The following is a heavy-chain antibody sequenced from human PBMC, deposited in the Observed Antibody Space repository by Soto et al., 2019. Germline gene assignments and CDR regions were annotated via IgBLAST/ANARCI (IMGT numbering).Heavy chain of an antibody. CDR3: ARGPPIVVVTAIGFFDY. D-gene: IGHD2-21*02. Sequence: PSETLSLTCAVYGGSFSGYYWSWIRQPPGKGLEWIGEINHSGSTNYNPSLKSRVTISVDTSKNQFSLKLSSVTAADTAVYYCARGPPIVVVTAIGFFDYWGQGTLVTVSS. V-gene: IGHV4-34*01. CDR2: INHSGST. CDR1: GGSFSGYY. J-gene: IGHJ4*02.